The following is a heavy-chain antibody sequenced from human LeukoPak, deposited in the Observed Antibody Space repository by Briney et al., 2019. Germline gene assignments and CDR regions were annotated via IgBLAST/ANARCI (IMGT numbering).Heavy chain of an antibody. CDR2: INPNSVGT. CDR1: GYTFTGYY. D-gene: IGHD3-16*02. CDR3: ARGYDYVWGSYRLINDAFDI. J-gene: IGHJ3*02. V-gene: IGHV1-2*02. Sequence: GASVKVSCKASGYTFTGYYMHWVRQAPGQGLEWMGWINPNSVGTNYAQKFQGRVTMTRDTSISTAYMELSRLRSDDTAVYYCARGYDYVWGSYRLINDAFDIWGQGTMVTVSS.